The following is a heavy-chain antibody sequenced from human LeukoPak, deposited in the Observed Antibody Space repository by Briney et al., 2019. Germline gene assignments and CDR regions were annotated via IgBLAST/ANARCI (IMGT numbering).Heavy chain of an antibody. CDR1: GFTLSSYA. Sequence: PGGSLRLSCAASGFTLSSYAMSWVRQAPGKGLEWVSAISGSGGSTYYADSVKGRFTISRDNSKNTLYLQMNSLRAEDTAVYYCAKAGTYYYDSSGYYYDPYFDYWGQGTLVTVSS. V-gene: IGHV3-23*01. J-gene: IGHJ4*02. CDR2: ISGSGGST. CDR3: AKAGTYYYDSSGYYYDPYFDY. D-gene: IGHD3-22*01.